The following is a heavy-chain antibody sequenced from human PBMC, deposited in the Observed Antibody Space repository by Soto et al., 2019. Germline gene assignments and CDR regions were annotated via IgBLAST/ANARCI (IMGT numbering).Heavy chain of an antibody. J-gene: IGHJ6*02. CDR2: VSYDGRNR. Sequence: QVQMVESGGGVVQPGRSLRLSCVGSGFSFGRYGIHWVRQAPGKGLEWVAWVSYDGRNRNYADSLKARLTISRDNSKDTALLQMNSLGPDDTSVYYCARECLDHGPDVWGQGTSVTVSS. CDR1: GFSFGRYG. CDR3: ARECLDHGPDV. V-gene: IGHV3-30*03.